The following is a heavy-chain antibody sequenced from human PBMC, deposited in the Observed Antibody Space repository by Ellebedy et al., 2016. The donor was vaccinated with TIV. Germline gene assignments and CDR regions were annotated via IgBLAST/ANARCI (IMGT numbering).Heavy chain of an antibody. CDR2: INHSGST. Sequence: MPSETLSLTCAVYGGSFSGYYWSWIRQPPGKGLEWIGEINHSGSTNYNPSLKSRVTISVDTSKNQFSLKLSSVTAADTAVYYCARAVVVAATGYYYYGMDVWGQGTTVTVSS. V-gene: IGHV4-34*01. J-gene: IGHJ6*02. CDR3: ARAVVVAATGYYYYGMDV. D-gene: IGHD2-15*01. CDR1: GGSFSGYY.